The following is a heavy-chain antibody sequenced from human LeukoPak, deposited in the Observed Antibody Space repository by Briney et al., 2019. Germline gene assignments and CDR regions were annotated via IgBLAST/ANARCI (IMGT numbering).Heavy chain of an antibody. Sequence: RSSETLSLTCVVSGGSVSGYYWGWIRQPPGRGLEWVGYVYYSGSTNYNPSFKSRITISVDTSKNQFSLKLSSVTAADTAVYYCATSLTTVSYYYYYGMDVWGQGTTVTVSS. J-gene: IGHJ6*02. CDR2: VYYSGST. V-gene: IGHV4-59*02. D-gene: IGHD4-11*01. CDR1: GGSVSGYY. CDR3: ATSLTTVSYYYYYGMDV.